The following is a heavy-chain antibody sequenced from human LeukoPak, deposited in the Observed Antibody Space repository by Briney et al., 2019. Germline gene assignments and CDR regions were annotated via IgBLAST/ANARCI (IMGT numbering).Heavy chain of an antibody. J-gene: IGHJ4*02. Sequence: SETLSLTCTVSGGSISSYYWSWIRQPPGKGLEWIGFIYYSGSSNYNPSLKSRVTISVDTSKNQFSLKLSSVTAADTAVYYCARHALYGLRPGYYYFYYWGQGTLVTVSS. CDR1: GGSISSYY. V-gene: IGHV4-59*08. CDR2: IYYSGSS. D-gene: IGHD2-8*01. CDR3: ARHALYGLRPGYYYFYY.